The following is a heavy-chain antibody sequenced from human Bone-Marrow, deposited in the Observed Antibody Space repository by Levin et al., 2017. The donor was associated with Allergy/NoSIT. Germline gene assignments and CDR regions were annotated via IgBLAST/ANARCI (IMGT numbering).Heavy chain of an antibody. D-gene: IGHD3-3*01. CDR1: GGSISTNNW. V-gene: IGHV4-4*02. CDR2: IYHSGST. CDR3: ARGNSVSEWSYHFDY. Sequence: RSQTLSLTCAVSGGSISTNNWWSWVRQPPGKGLEWIGEIYHSGSTNYNPSLKSRVIISVDKSKNQFSLKLSSVTVADTAIYYCARGNSVSEWSYHFDYWGQGMLVTVSS. J-gene: IGHJ4*02.